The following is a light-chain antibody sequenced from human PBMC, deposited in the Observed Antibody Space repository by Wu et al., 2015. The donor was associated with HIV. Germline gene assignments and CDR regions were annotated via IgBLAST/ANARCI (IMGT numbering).Light chain of an antibody. J-gene: IGKJ5*01. V-gene: IGKV3-11*01. CDR2: DAS. CDR3: QQRNSWPLT. Sequence: EIVLTQSPGTLSLSPGERATLSCRASQSVGSFLAWYQQKPGQAPRLLIYDASNRATDIPARFSGSGSGTDFTLTISSLEPEDFAVYYCQQRNSWPLTFGQGTRLEIK. CDR1: QSVGSF.